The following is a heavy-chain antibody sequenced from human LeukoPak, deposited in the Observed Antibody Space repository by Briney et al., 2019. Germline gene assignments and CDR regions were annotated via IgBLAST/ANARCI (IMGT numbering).Heavy chain of an antibody. D-gene: IGHD6-19*01. Sequence: GESLKISCKDSGYRFINNWIGWVRQMPGKGLEWMGIIYPGDSATRYSLSFQGQVTISADKSINTAYLQWSSLKASDTAMYYCARPLAGDDAFDIWGQGTMVTVPS. CDR3: ARPLAGDDAFDI. CDR1: GYRFINNW. J-gene: IGHJ3*02. CDR2: IYPGDSAT. V-gene: IGHV5-51*01.